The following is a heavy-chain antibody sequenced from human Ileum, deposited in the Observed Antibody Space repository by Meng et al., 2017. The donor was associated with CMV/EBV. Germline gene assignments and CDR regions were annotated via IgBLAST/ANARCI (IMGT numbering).Heavy chain of an antibody. CDR1: GFSPSTRKVN. CDR2: IYHNDEK. D-gene: IGHD3-9*01. J-gene: IGHJ3*01. CDR3: VRRESGATPIDV. V-gene: IGHV2-5*01. Sequence: FYGFSPSTRKVNVGWVREPTGKALEWLAFIYHNDEKRYSPSLKTKLTISKDTSKSQVVLVMTNMDPVDTATYYCVRRESGATPIDVWGQGTMVTVSS.